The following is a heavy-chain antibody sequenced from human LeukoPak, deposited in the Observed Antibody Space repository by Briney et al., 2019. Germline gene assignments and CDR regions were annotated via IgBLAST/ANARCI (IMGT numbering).Heavy chain of an antibody. CDR2: IYYSGST. J-gene: IGHJ4*02. D-gene: IGHD4-17*01. V-gene: IGHV4-30-4*01. CDR1: GGSISSGDYY. CDR3: ARIYGEPYYFDY. Sequence: SQTLSLTCTVSGGSISSGDYYWRWIRQPPGKGLEWIGYIYYSGSTYFNPSLKSRVTISVDTSKNQFSLKLSSVTAADTAVYYCARIYGEPYYFDYWGQGTLVTVSS.